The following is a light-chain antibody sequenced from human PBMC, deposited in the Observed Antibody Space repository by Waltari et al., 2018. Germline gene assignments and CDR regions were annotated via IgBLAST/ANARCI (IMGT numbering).Light chain of an antibody. CDR3: QHFNSYPFT. CDR2: KAS. CDR1: QSISSY. J-gene: IGKJ2*01. Sequence: DIQMTQSPSTLSASVGDRVTITFRASQSISSYLAWYQQKSGKASQLLIYKASSLESEVPSRFSGSGSGTEFALTVSSLQPDDFATYFCQHFNSYPFTFGQGTKLEIK. V-gene: IGKV1-5*03.